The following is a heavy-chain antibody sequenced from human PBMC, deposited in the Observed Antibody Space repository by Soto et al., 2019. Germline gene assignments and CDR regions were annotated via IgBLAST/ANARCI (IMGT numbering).Heavy chain of an antibody. CDR2: IWYDGSNK. D-gene: IGHD3-16*02. CDR1: GFTFSSYG. CDR3: ARDYDYVWGSYRSDGMDV. Sequence: GGSLRLSCPASGFTFSSYGMHWVRQAPGKGLEWVAVIWYDGSNKYYADSVKGRFTISRDNSKNTLYLQMNSLRAEDTAVYYCARDYDYVWGSYRSDGMDVWGQGTTVTVSS. J-gene: IGHJ6*02. V-gene: IGHV3-33*01.